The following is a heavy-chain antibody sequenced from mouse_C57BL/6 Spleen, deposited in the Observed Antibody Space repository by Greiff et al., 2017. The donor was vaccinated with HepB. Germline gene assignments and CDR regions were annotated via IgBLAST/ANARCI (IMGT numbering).Heavy chain of an antibody. CDR3: ARERYYGSSHWYFDV. CDR1: GYTFTDYN. J-gene: IGHJ1*03. CDR2: INPNNGGT. V-gene: IGHV1-22*01. Sequence: VQLQQSGPELVKPGASVKMSCKASGYTFTDYNMHWVKQSHGKSLEWIGYINPNNGGTSYNQKFKGKATLTVNKSSSTAYMELRSLTSEDSAVYYCARERYYGSSHWYFDVWGTGTTVTVSS. D-gene: IGHD1-1*01.